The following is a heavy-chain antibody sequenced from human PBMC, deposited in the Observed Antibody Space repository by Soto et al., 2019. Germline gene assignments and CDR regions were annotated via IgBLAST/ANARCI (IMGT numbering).Heavy chain of an antibody. V-gene: IGHV4-59*01. Sequence: PSETLSLTCSVSGGSMDAYYWTWIRQPPGKGLEWIGYIYYGGSTNYNPSLKSRVSISLHTSKSQFSLKLSSVTAADTAVYYCARGVDRQWADYWGPGTLVTVSS. CDR1: GGSMDAYY. J-gene: IGHJ4*02. D-gene: IGHD1-26*01. CDR2: IYYGGST. CDR3: ARGVDRQWADY.